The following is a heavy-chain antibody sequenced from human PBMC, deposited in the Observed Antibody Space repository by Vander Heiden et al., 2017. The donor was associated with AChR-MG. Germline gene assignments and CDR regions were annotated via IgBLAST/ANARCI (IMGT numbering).Heavy chain of an antibody. V-gene: IGHV4-30-2*01. CDR1: GGSISRGGYS. Sequence: QLQLQESGSGLVKPSQTLSLTCAVSGGSISRGGYSWSWIRQPPGKALEWIGYIYHSGSTYYNPSLKSRVTISVDRSKNQFSLKLSSVTAADTAVYYCARFAAMVTYHDAFDIWCQGTMVTVSS. D-gene: IGHD5-18*01. CDR3: ARFAAMVTYHDAFDI. J-gene: IGHJ3*02. CDR2: IYHSGST.